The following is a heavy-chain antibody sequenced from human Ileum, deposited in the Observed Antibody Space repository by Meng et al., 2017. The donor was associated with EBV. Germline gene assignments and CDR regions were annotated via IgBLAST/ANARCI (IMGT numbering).Heavy chain of an antibody. D-gene: IGHD2-2*01. V-gene: IGHV1-18*01. CDR1: GHTFSSYG. CDR3: ATDSTSSYYYYNGLDV. CDR2: ISTRNDDT. Sequence: VHLVQSGGEVKNPGASVKVSCKASGHTFSSYGVAWVRQAPGQGLEWMGWISTRNDDTNYAQNFQGRVTMTTDTSTNTVYMELRSLRSDDTAVYYCATDSTSSYYYYNGLDVWGQGTLVTVSS. J-gene: IGHJ6*02.